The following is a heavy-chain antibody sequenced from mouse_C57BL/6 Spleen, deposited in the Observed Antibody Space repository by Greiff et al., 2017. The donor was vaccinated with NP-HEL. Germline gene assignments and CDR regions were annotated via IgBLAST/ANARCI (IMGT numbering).Heavy chain of an antibody. CDR3: ARGGLYGSSRYWYFDV. D-gene: IGHD1-1*01. Sequence: DVKLVESGGGLVQPGESLKLSCESNEYEFPSHDMSWVRKTPEKRLELVAAINSDGGSTYYPDTMERRLIISRDNTKKTLYLQMSSLRSEDTALYYCARGGLYGSSRYWYFDVWGTGTTVTVSS. V-gene: IGHV5-2*01. CDR1: EYEFPSHD. CDR2: INSDGGST. J-gene: IGHJ1*03.